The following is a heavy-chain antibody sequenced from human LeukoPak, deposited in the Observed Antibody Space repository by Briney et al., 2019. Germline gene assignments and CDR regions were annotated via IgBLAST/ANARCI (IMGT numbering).Heavy chain of an antibody. V-gene: IGHV4-59*12. J-gene: IGHJ5*02. CDR2: IYYSGST. CDR1: GGSISSYY. CDR3: ARDGYSYGSYNWFDP. D-gene: IGHD5-18*01. Sequence: PSETLSLTCTVSGGSISSYYWSWIRQPPGKGLEWIGYIYYSGSTNYNPSLKSRVTISVDTSKNQFSLKLSSVTAADTAVYYCARDGYSYGSYNWFDPWGQGTLVTVSS.